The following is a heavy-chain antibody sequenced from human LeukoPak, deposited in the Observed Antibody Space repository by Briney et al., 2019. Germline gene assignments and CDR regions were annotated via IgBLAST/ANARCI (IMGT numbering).Heavy chain of an antibody. D-gene: IGHD2-21*02. CDR2: IWSDGTNE. V-gene: IGHV3-33*01. Sequence: GRSLRLSCAGSGFTFSNYGMHWVRQAPGKGLEWVTIIWSDGTNERYVDSVKGRFTISRDNSNNTLYLQMNSLRVEDTAVYYCTTELLVFPNYYFDYWGQGTLVTVSS. CDR1: GFTFSNYG. J-gene: IGHJ4*02. CDR3: TTELLVFPNYYFDY.